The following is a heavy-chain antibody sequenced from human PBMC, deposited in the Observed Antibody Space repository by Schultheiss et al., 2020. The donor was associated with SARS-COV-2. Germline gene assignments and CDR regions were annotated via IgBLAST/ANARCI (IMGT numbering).Heavy chain of an antibody. Sequence: SETLSLTCTVSGGSISSGSYYWSWIRQHPGKGLEWIGSIYYSGSTNYNPSLKSRVTISVDTSKNQFSLKLSSVTAADTAVYYCARWGSGWLGFDYWGQGTLVTVSS. CDR3: ARWGSGWLGFDY. V-gene: IGHV4-39*07. CDR1: GGSISSGSYY. CDR2: IYYSGST. J-gene: IGHJ4*02. D-gene: IGHD6-19*01.